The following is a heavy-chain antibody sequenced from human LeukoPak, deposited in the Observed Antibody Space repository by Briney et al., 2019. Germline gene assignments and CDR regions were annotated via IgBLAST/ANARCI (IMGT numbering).Heavy chain of an antibody. Sequence: GGSLRLSCAASGFTFSSYSMNWVRQAPGKGLEWVSYVSRTSTTIYYADSVKGRFTISRDNSKNTLYLQMGSLRAEDMAVYYCASWSSSRARGDYWGQGTLVTVSS. V-gene: IGHV3-48*01. CDR3: ASWSSSRARGDY. CDR1: GFTFSSYS. J-gene: IGHJ4*02. D-gene: IGHD6-13*01. CDR2: VSRTSTTI.